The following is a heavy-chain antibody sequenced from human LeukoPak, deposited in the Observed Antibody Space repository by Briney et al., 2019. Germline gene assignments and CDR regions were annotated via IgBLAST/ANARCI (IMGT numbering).Heavy chain of an antibody. CDR3: ATGGYCSSTSCYDRNDAFDI. V-gene: IGHV1-24*01. CDR2: FDPEDGET. Sequence: ASVKVSCKVSGYTLTGLSMHWVRQAPGKGLEWMGGFDPEDGETIYAQKFQGRVTMTEDTSTDTAYMELSSLRSEDTAVYYCATGGYCSSTSCYDRNDAFDIWGQGTMVTVSS. D-gene: IGHD2-2*01. CDR1: GYTLTGLS. J-gene: IGHJ3*02.